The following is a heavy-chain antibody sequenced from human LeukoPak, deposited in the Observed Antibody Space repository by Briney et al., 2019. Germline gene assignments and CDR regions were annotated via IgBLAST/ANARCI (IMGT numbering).Heavy chain of an antibody. CDR3: AKEGTIHGSSSSSFDS. CDR2: ISYDGGNK. V-gene: IGHV3-30*02. J-gene: IGHJ4*02. Sequence: GGSLRLSCAVSGFTFSSYSMNWVRQAPGKGLEWVAFISYDGGNKCYADSVKGRFTISRDNSKNTLYVQMNSLRPEDTAVYYCAKEGTIHGSSSSSFDSWGQGTLVTVSS. CDR1: GFTFSSYS. D-gene: IGHD6-13*01.